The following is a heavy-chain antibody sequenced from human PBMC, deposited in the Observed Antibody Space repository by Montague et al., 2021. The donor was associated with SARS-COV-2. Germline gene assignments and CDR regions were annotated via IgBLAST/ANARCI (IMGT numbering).Heavy chain of an antibody. V-gene: IGHV2-5*08. D-gene: IGHD5-12*01. CDR2: IYWDDTK. Sequence: PALVKPTQTLTLTCTFSGFSLTTTGFRVNWIRQPPGKALECLALIYWDDTKHFHTSLKTRLTITKDTSRNQIVLTMTNMDPVDTATYYCAHGRYGGYIGVCFDVWGQGALVTVSS. J-gene: IGHJ4*02. CDR1: GFSLTTTGFR. CDR3: AHGRYGGYIGVCFDV.